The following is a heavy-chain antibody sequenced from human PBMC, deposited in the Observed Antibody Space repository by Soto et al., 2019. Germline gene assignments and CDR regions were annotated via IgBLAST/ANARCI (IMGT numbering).Heavy chain of an antibody. CDR1: GYFISSSHW. J-gene: IGHJ4*02. CDR2: IIYSGRF. D-gene: IGHD4-4*01. CDR3: ARIATTTLGGPIDY. V-gene: IGHV4-28*05. Sequence: QVQVQESGPGLVKASDTLSLTCRVSGYFISSSHWWGWIRQPPGKGLEWIGHIIYSGRFYHDPSLKSRVTMSLDTSKHQFSLRLSSVTAVDTAVYYCARIATTTLGGPIDYWGRGTLVTVSS.